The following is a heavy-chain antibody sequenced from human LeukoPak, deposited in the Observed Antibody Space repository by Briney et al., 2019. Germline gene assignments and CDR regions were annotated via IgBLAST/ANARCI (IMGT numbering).Heavy chain of an antibody. CDR3: ARSNIEYSSSSVDY. J-gene: IGHJ4*02. D-gene: IGHD6-6*01. CDR2: INHSGST. CDR1: GGSFSGYY. Sequence: SETLSLTCAVYGGSFSGYYWSWIRQPPGKGLEWIGEINHSGSTNYNPSLKSRVTISVDTSKNQFSLKLSSVTAADTAAYYCARSNIEYSSSSVDYWGQGTLVTVSS. V-gene: IGHV4-34*01.